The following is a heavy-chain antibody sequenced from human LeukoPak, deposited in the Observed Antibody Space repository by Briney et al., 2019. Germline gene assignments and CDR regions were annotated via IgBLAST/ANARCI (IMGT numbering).Heavy chain of an antibody. Sequence: ASVKVSCKASGYTFTSYYMHWVRQAPGQGLEWMGIINPSSGSTSYAQKFQGRVTMTRDTSTSTVYMELSSLRSEDTAVYYCASGDYYDSSGYYGNEYFQRWGQGTLVTVSS. V-gene: IGHV1-46*01. J-gene: IGHJ1*01. CDR1: GYTFTSYY. D-gene: IGHD3-22*01. CDR3: ASGDYYDSSGYYGNEYFQR. CDR2: INPSSGST.